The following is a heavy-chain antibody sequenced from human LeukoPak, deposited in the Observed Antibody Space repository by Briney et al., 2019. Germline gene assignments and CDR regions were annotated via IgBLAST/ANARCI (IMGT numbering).Heavy chain of an antibody. J-gene: IGHJ5*02. CDR1: GGSISSGGFY. CDR2: MYYSGST. D-gene: IGHD3-16*01. CDR3: ARVSYVVWWFDP. Sequence: TLSLTCTVSGGSISSGGFYWSWIRQHPGKGLEWIGTMYYSGSTYYNPSLKSRVIILVDTSKNQFSLKLSSVTAADTAVYYCARVSYVVWWFDPWGQGTLVTVSS. V-gene: IGHV4-31*03.